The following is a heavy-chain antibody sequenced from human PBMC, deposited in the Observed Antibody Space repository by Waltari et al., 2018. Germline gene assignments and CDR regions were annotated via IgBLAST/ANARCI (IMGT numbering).Heavy chain of an antibody. V-gene: IGHV3-23*01. CDR2: ISGSGGST. D-gene: IGHD4-17*01. J-gene: IGHJ4*02. CDR3: ANPDPMVTPEELFDY. CDR1: GFTFSSYA. Sequence: EVQLLESGGGLVQPGGSLRLSCAASGFTFSSYAMSWVRQAPGKGRGWVSAISGSGGSTYYADSVKGRFTISRDNSKNTLYLQMNSLRAEDTAVYYCANPDPMVTPEELFDYWGQGTLVTVSS.